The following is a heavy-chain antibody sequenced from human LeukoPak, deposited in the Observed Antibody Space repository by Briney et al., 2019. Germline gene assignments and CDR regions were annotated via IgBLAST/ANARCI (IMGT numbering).Heavy chain of an antibody. J-gene: IGHJ5*02. CDR1: GYTFTSYG. D-gene: IGHD5-12*01. V-gene: IGHV1-18*01. Sequence: ASVKVSCKASGYTFTSYGISWVRQAPGQGLEWMGWISAYNGNTNYAQKLQGRVTMTTDTSTSTAYMELRSLRSDDTAVYYCARDWGVATITESGNWFDPWGQGTLATVSS. CDR3: ARDWGVATITESGNWFDP. CDR2: ISAYNGNT.